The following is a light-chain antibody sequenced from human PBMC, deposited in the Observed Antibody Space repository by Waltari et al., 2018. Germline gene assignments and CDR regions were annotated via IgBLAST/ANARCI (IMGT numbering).Light chain of an antibody. Sequence: QSALTQPASVSGSPGQSITISCTGIGSAIDDSDFVSWYQHHPGKGPRLIIYDVTNRPSGTSDRFSASKSSNAASLTSARIQPEDEGDYYCTSRTLDGVVLFGVGTQVTV. V-gene: IGLV2-14*03. J-gene: IGLJ7*01. CDR1: GSAIDDSDF. CDR3: TSRTLDGVVL. CDR2: DVT.